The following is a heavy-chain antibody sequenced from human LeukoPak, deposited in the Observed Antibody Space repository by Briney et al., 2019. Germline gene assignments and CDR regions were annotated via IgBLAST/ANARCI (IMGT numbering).Heavy chain of an antibody. CDR2: INPKSGGT. CDR1: GYTFTGYY. Sequence: ASVKVSCKASGYTFTGYYMHWVRQAPGQGLEWMGWINPKSGGTNNAQKFQGRVTMTRDTSIGTAYMDLNRLRSDDTAVYYCARAASGSYWNFQHWGQGTLVTVSS. V-gene: IGHV1-2*02. CDR3: ARAASGSYWNFQH. D-gene: IGHD1-26*01. J-gene: IGHJ1*01.